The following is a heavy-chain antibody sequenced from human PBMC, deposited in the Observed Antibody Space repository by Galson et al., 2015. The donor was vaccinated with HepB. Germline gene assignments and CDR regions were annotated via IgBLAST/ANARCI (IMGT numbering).Heavy chain of an antibody. CDR2: IWYDGSNK. D-gene: IGHD6-13*01. CDR1: GFTFSSYG. J-gene: IGHJ2*01. V-gene: IGHV3-33*08. Sequence: SLRLSSAASGFTFSSYGMHWVRQAPGKGLEWVAVIWYDGSNKYYADSVKGRFTISRDNSKNTLYLQMNSLRAEDTAVYYCARGSSSSWYGKADWYFDLWGRGTLVTVSS. CDR3: ARGSSSSWYGKADWYFDL.